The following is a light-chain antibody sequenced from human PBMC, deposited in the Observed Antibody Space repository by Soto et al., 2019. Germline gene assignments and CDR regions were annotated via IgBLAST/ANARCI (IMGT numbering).Light chain of an antibody. V-gene: IGKV3-15*01. CDR1: QSVSGN. J-gene: IGKJ2*01. Sequence: EIVMTQSPATLSVSPGETATLSCRASQSVSGNLAWYRQRLGQAPRLLIYGASARASGIPARFSGSGSGTEFTITISSLQSDDFGIYFCQQYHSWPYTFGQGTKLEIK. CDR2: GAS. CDR3: QQYHSWPYT.